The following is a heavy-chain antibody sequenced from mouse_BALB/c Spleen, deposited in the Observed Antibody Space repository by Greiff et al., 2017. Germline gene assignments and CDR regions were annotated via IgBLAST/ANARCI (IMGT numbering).Heavy chain of an antibody. CDR2: ISSGGSYT. CDR1: GFTFSSYG. V-gene: IGHV5-6*02. D-gene: IGHD2-4*01. CDR3: ARRGGLRLGFAY. J-gene: IGHJ3*01. Sequence: EVKLMESGGDLVKPGGSLKLSCAASGFTFSSYGMSWVRQTPDKRLEWVATISSGGSYTYYPDSVKGRFTISRDNAKNTLYLQMSSLKSEDTAMYYCARRGGLRLGFAYWGQGTLVTVSA.